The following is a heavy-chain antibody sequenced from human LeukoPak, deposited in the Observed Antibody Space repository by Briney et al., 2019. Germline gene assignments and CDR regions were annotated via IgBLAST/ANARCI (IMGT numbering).Heavy chain of an antibody. Sequence: GGSLRLSCAASGFTFSSYAMSWVRQAPGKGLEWVSGISGSGGSTYYADSVKGRFTISRDNSKNTLFLQVNSLRAEDTAVYYCAKGGGYGSTAFEYWGQGTLVTVSS. CDR3: AKGGGYGSTAFEY. J-gene: IGHJ4*02. CDR1: GFTFSSYA. V-gene: IGHV3-23*01. CDR2: ISGSGGST. D-gene: IGHD3-10*01.